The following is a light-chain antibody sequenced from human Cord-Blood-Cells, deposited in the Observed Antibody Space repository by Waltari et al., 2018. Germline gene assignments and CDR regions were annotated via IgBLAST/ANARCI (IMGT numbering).Light chain of an antibody. V-gene: IGLV2-23*01. J-gene: IGLJ3*02. CDR1: SSDVGSYNL. CDR3: CSYAGSSTGV. Sequence: QSALTQPASVSGSPGQSITISCTGTSSDVGSYNLVSWYQQHPGKAPKLMIYEGSKRPPAVSIRFSGSKPGNTASLTISGRQAEDEADYYCCSYAGSSTGVFGGGTKLTVL. CDR2: EGS.